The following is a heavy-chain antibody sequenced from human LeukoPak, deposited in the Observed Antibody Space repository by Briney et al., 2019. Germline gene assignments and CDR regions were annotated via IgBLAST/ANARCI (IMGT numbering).Heavy chain of an antibody. CDR2: ISSSGSTI. D-gene: IGHD3-22*01. CDR1: GFTFSSYE. V-gene: IGHV3-48*03. Sequence: GGSLRLSCAASGFTFSSYEMNWVRQAPGKGLEWVSYISSSGSTIFYADSVKGRFTISRDNAKKSLYLQMNSLRAEDTAVYYCARSNGYYYFDFDYWGQGTLVTVSS. J-gene: IGHJ4*02. CDR3: ARSNGYYYFDFDY.